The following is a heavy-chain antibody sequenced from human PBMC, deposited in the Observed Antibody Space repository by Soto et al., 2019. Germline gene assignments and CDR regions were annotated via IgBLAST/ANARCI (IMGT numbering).Heavy chain of an antibody. Sequence: EVQLVESGGGLIQPGGSLRLSCAASGFAVSSKYMTWVRQAPGKGLEWVSVIYGGGTTYYADSVKGRFTISRDTPKNTLYLQMNSLRAEDTAVYYCVQTTGWPGFDFWGQGTMVTFSS. V-gene: IGHV3-53*01. CDR2: IYGGGTT. CDR3: VQTTGWPGFDF. D-gene: IGHD6-19*01. CDR1: GFAVSSKY. J-gene: IGHJ4*02.